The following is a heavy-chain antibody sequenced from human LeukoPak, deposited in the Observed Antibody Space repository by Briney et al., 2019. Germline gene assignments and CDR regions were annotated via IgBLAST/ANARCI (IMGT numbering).Heavy chain of an antibody. D-gene: IGHD3-3*01. CDR2: INPNSGGT. CDR1: GYTLTGYY. CDR3: ARETYYDFWTGADS. Sequence: ASVKVSCKASGYTLTGYYMHWVRQAPGQGLEWMGWINPNSGGTNYAQNFQGRVTMTRDTSISTAYMELTRLKSDDTAVYYCARETYYDFWTGADSWGQGTLVTVSS. V-gene: IGHV1-2*02. J-gene: IGHJ5*01.